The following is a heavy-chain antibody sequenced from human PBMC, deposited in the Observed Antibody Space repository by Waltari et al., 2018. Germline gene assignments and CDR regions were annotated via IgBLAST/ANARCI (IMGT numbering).Heavy chain of an antibody. D-gene: IGHD6-6*01. CDR1: GGSFSGYY. CDR3: ASMRPEARAARGYYYYYMDV. V-gene: IGHV4-34*01. Sequence: QVQLQQWGAGLLKPSETLSLTCAVYGGSFSGYYWSWIRQPPGKGLEWIGEINHSGSTNYNPSLKSRVTISVDTSKNQFSLKLSSVTAADTAVYYCASMRPEARAARGYYYYYMDVWGKGTTVTVSS. J-gene: IGHJ6*03. CDR2: INHSGST.